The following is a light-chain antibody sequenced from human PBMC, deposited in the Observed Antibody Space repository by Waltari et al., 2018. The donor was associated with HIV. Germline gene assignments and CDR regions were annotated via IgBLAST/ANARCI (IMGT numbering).Light chain of an antibody. J-gene: IGKJ1*01. V-gene: IGKV3-15*01. CDR3: QQYYKWPPWT. Sequence: EIVLTQSPVTLSLSPGERATLSCRASQSVGDNLAWYQQRPGQAPRLLIHGTSTRATGIPARFSGSGSGTEFTLTISSLQSEDFALYYCQQYYKWPPWTFGQGTKVEIK. CDR2: GTS. CDR1: QSVGDN.